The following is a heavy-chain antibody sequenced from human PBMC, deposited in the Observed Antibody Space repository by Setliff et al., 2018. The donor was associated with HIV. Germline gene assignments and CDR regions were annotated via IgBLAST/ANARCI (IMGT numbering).Heavy chain of an antibody. V-gene: IGHV1-18*01. CDR1: GYTFSSYG. CDR3: ARGYYNFWSGYYDSRFPNPIDAFDI. J-gene: IGHJ3*02. Sequence: ASVKVSCKASGYTFSSYGISWVRQAPGQGVELMGWISAYNGNTNYAQKLQGRVTMTTDTSTSTAYMELRSLRSDDTAVYYCARGYYNFWSGYYDSRFPNPIDAFDIWGQGTMVTVSS. D-gene: IGHD3-3*01. CDR2: ISAYNGNT.